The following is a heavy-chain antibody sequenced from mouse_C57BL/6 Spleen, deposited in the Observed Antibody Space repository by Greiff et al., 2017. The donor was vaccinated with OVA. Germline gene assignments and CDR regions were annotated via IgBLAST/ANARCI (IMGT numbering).Heavy chain of an antibody. CDR1: GFTFSDYG. V-gene: IGHV5-17*01. Sequence: EVHLVESGGGLVKPGGSLKLSCAASGFTFSDYGMHWVRQAPEKGLEWVAYISSGSSTIYYADTVKGRFTISRDNAKNTLFLQMTSLRSEDTAMYYCARPGYYDSWYFDVWGTGTTVTVSS. CDR2: ISSGSSTI. D-gene: IGHD2-4*01. J-gene: IGHJ1*03. CDR3: ARPGYYDSWYFDV.